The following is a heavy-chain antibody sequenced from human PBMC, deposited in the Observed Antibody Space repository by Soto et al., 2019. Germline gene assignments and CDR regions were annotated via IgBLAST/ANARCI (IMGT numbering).Heavy chain of an antibody. CDR2: IRTKANNYET. J-gene: IGHJ6*02. V-gene: IGHV3-73*01. Sequence: EEQLVESGGGLVQPGGSLKLSCAGSGFTFSAFDVHWVRQVSGKGLEWVGRIRTKANNYETASAASLRGRFTVSRDNSTNTAYLQMNSLKTEDTAVYYCSRLSESDDYHYGMSVWGQGTMVTVSS. CDR3: SRLSESDDYHYGMSV. CDR1: GFTFSAFD. D-gene: IGHD1-1*01.